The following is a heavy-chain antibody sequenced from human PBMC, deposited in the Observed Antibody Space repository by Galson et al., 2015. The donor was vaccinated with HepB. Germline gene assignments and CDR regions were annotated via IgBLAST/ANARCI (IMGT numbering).Heavy chain of an antibody. CDR3: ARQRGSGSGYDY. J-gene: IGHJ4*02. CDR1: GGSISSYY. CDR2: IYYSGST. V-gene: IGHV4-59*08. D-gene: IGHD3-16*01. Sequence: SETLSLTCTVSGGSISSYYWSWIRQPPGKGLEWIGYIYYSGSTNYNPSLKSRVTISVDTSKNQFSLKLSSVTAADTAVYYCARQRGSGSGYDYWGQGTLVTVSS.